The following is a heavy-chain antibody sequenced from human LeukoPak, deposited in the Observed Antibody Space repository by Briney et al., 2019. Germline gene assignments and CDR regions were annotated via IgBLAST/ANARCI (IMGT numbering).Heavy chain of an antibody. CDR2: IIPIFGTA. V-gene: IGHV1-69*01. Sequence: GSSVKVSCKASGGTFSSYAISWVRQAPGQGLEWMGGIIPIFGTANYAQKFQGRVTITADESTSTAYMELSSLRSEDAAVYYCAREVAAAGYYFDYWGQGTLVTVSS. CDR1: GGTFSSYA. D-gene: IGHD6-13*01. J-gene: IGHJ4*02. CDR3: AREVAAAGYYFDY.